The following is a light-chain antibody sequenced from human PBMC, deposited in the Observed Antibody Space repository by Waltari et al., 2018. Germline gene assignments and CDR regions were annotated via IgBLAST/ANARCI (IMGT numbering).Light chain of an antibody. V-gene: IGKV3-20*01. J-gene: IGKJ1*01. Sequence: DIVLTQSPGTLALSPGERATLSCRASQSVGRALAWYQQKPGQATRLLIYDASSRATGISDKFSGSGSGTDFSLTISRVEPEDFAVYFCQMYVRLPVTFGQGTKVEVK. CDR2: DAS. CDR1: QSVGRA. CDR3: QMYVRLPVT.